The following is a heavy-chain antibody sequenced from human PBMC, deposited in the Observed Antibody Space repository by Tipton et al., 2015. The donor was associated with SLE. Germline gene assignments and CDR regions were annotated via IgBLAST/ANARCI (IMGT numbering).Heavy chain of an antibody. J-gene: IGHJ6*03. Sequence: GSLRLSCAASGFTFNSYAMSWVRQAPGKGLEWVSAIVASGANTYYADSVKGRFTISRDNSKNTLYLQMNRLRAEDTALYYCVRASTSYYHDSSGYSYYQYYMDVWGKGTTVTVSS. CDR3: VRASTSYYHDSSGYSYYQYYMDV. V-gene: IGHV3-23*01. CDR1: GFTFNSYA. D-gene: IGHD3-22*01. CDR2: IVASGANT.